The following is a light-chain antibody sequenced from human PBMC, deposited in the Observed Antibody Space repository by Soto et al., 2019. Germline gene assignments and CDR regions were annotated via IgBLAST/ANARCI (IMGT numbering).Light chain of an antibody. CDR3: QQYNDWPPRWT. Sequence: EIVMTQSPATLSVSPGERVTLSCRASESVTTNLAWYHQKPGQAPRLLVYRASTRATGIPARFSAGGSGTEFTLTISSLQSEDFALYICQQYNDWPPRWTFGQGTKVEIK. CDR2: RAS. V-gene: IGKV3-15*01. CDR1: ESVTTN. J-gene: IGKJ1*01.